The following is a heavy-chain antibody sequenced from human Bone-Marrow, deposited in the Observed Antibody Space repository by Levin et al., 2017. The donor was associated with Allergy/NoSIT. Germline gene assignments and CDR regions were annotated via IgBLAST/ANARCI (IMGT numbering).Heavy chain of an antibody. Sequence: TGGSLRLSCAVSGFTFSKYAMTWVRQAPGQGLEWVSSISGTGGSTYYADSVKGRFTISRDNSKNTMYLQMNSLRADDTAHYFCAKEWTSIPGYMDVWGQGTTISV. D-gene: IGHD2-21*01. CDR1: GFTFSKYA. V-gene: IGHV3-23*01. CDR3: AKEWTSIPGYMDV. J-gene: IGHJ6*02. CDR2: ISGTGGST.